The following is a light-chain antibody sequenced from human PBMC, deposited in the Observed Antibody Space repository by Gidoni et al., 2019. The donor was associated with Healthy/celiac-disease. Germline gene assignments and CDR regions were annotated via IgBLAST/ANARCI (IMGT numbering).Light chain of an antibody. CDR2: AAS. CDR1: QSISSY. Sequence: DIQITQPPSSLSASVGDRVTITCRESQSISSYLNWYQQKPGKAPKLLIYAASSLQSGVPSRFSGSGSGTDFTLTISSLQPEDFATYYCQQSYSTHWTFGQGTKVEIK. J-gene: IGKJ1*01. CDR3: QQSYSTHWT. V-gene: IGKV1-39*01.